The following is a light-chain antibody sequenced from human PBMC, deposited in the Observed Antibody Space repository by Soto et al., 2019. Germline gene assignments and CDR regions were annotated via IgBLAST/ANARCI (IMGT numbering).Light chain of an antibody. Sequence: QSVLTQPRSVSGSPGQSVTISCIGTSSDVGAYNFVSWYQHHPGKAPKLIIYDVTERPSGVPDRFSGSKSGNSASLTISGLQTEDEADYYCCSYAGTYSWVFGGGTKLTVL. V-gene: IGLV2-11*01. CDR1: SSDVGAYNF. CDR2: DVT. J-gene: IGLJ3*02. CDR3: CSYAGTYSWV.